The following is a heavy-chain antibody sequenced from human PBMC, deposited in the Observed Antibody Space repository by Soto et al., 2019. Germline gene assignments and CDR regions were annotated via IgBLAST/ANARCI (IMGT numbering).Heavy chain of an antibody. CDR1: GYTFTSYD. CDR2: MNPNSGNT. CDR3: ARDPLWGTAMVLWYFDL. J-gene: IGHJ2*01. Sequence: GASVKVSCKASGYTFTSYDINWVRQATGQGFEWMGWMNPNSGNTGYAQKFQGRVTMTRDTSITTAYLELSSLTSEDTALYFCARDPLWGTAMVLWYFDLWGRGTLVTVSS. V-gene: IGHV1-8*01. D-gene: IGHD5-18*01.